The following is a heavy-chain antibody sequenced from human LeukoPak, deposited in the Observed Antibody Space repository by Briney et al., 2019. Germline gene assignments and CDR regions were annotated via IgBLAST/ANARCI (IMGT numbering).Heavy chain of an antibody. CDR3: ARSHRFPEDAFDI. V-gene: IGHV3-21*01. CDR2: ISSSSSYI. CDR1: GFTFSSYS. J-gene: IGHJ3*02. Sequence: MTGGSLRLSCAASGFTFSSYSMNWVRQAPGKGLEWVSSISSSSSYIYYADSVKGRFTISRDNAKNSLYLQMNSLRAEDTAVYYCARSHRFPEDAFDIWGQGTMVTVSS. D-gene: IGHD1-14*01.